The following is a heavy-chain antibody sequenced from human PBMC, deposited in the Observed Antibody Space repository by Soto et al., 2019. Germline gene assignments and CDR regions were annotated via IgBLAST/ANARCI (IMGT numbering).Heavy chain of an antibody. V-gene: IGHV3-48*02. D-gene: IGHD4-17*01. CDR3: ARDGARAYGDYPEYYYYYYGMDV. CDR2: ISSSSSTI. J-gene: IGHJ6*02. Sequence: GGSLRLSCAASGFTFSSYSMNWVRQAPEKGLEWVSYISSSSSTIYYADSVKGRFTISRDNAKNSLYLQMNSLRDEDTAVYYCARDGARAYGDYPEYYYYYYGMDVWGQGTTVTVSS. CDR1: GFTFSSYS.